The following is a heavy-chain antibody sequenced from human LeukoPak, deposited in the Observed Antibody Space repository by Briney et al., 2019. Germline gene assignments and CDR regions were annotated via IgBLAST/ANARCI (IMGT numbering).Heavy chain of an antibody. CDR2: INHSGST. Sequence: SETLSLTCAVYGGSFSGYYWSWIRQPPGKGLEWIGEINHSGSTNYNPSLKSRVTISVDTSKNQFSLKLSSVTAADTAVYYCARRVLRYFDWLLYPYLYYFDYWGQGTLVSVSS. D-gene: IGHD3-9*01. J-gene: IGHJ4*02. CDR3: ARRVLRYFDWLLYPYLYYFDY. V-gene: IGHV4-34*01. CDR1: GGSFSGYY.